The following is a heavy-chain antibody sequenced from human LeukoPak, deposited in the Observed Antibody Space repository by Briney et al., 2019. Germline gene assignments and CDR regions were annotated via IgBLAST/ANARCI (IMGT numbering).Heavy chain of an antibody. CDR1: GGSISSSSYY. Sequence: PSETLSLTCTVSGGSISSSSYYWGWIRQPPGKGLEWIGSIYYSGSTYYNPSLKSRVTISVDTSKNQLSLKLSSVTAADTAVYYCARLTSAVAGSPNPWGQGTLVTVSS. J-gene: IGHJ5*02. D-gene: IGHD6-19*01. CDR2: IYYSGST. CDR3: ARLTSAVAGSPNP. V-gene: IGHV4-39*01.